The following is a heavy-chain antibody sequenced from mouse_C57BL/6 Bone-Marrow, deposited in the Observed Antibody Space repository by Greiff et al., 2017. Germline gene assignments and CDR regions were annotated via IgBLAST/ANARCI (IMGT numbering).Heavy chain of an antibody. J-gene: IGHJ3*01. Sequence: QVQLKESGAELARPGASVKLSCKASGYTFTSYGISWVKQRTGQGLEWIGEIYPRSGNTYYNEKFKGKDTLTADKSSSTAYMELRSLTSEDSAVYFCAKRGRAYWGQGTLVTVSA. CDR1: GYTFTSYG. CDR2: IYPRSGNT. CDR3: AKRGRAY. V-gene: IGHV1-81*01.